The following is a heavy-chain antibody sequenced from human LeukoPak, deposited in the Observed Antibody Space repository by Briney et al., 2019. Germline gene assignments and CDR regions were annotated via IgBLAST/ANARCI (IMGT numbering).Heavy chain of an antibody. Sequence: SETLSLTCTVSGGSISSYYWSWIRQTPGKGLERIGYIYYSGSTNYNPSLRSRVTISVDTSKNQFSLKLSSVTAADTAVYYCARGSYCGGDCYPGPYYFDYWGQGTLVTVSS. CDR3: ARGSYCGGDCYPGPYYFDY. CDR2: IYYSGST. J-gene: IGHJ4*02. V-gene: IGHV4-59*01. D-gene: IGHD2-21*02. CDR1: GGSISSYY.